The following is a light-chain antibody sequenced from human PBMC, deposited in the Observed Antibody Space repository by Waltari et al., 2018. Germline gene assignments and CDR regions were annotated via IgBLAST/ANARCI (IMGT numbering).Light chain of an antibody. CDR3: SSYTPTSILV. J-gene: IGLJ2*01. Sequence: QSALTQPASVSGSPGQSLTLSCSGTSSDAGSYNFVSWYQQHPATPPKLLIYDVTKRHSGVSGRFSGSKSGNTASLTISGLQPEDEADYFCSSYTPTSILVFGGGTKLTV. CDR2: DVT. V-gene: IGLV2-14*03. CDR1: SSDAGSYNF.